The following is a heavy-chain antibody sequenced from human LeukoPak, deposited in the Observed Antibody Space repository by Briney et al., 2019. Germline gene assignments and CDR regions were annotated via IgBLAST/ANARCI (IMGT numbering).Heavy chain of an antibody. CDR2: IYYNGKT. CDR3: AREGIAVAGTTYCFDY. D-gene: IGHD6-19*01. V-gene: IGHV4-39*07. CDR1: GGSVTYTNYY. J-gene: IGHJ4*02. Sequence: SETLSLTCTVSGGSVTYTNYYWGWIRQPPGKGLQWIGVIYYNGKTYYNPSLKSRVTVAVDTSKNQFSLKLSSVTAADTAVYYCAREGIAVAGTTYCFDYWGQGTLVTVSS.